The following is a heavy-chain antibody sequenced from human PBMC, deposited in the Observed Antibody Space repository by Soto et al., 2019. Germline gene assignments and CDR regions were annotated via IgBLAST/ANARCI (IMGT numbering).Heavy chain of an antibody. D-gene: IGHD6-13*01. CDR2: ISWDGGST. CDR1: GFTFDDYT. Sequence: EVQLVESGGVVVQPGGSLRLSCAASGFTFDDYTMHWVRQAPGKGLEWVSLISWDGGSTYYADSVKGRFTIFRDNSKNSLYLQMNSLRTEDTALYYCGLIAAAGHWGQGTLVTVSS. J-gene: IGHJ4*02. CDR3: GLIAAAGH. V-gene: IGHV3-43*01.